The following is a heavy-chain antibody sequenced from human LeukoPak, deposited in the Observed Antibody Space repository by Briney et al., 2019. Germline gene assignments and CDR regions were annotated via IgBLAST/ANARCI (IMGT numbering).Heavy chain of an antibody. V-gene: IGHV1-2*02. Sequence: GASVKVSCKASGYTFTGYYMHWVRQAPGQGLEWMGWINPNSGGTNYAQKFQGRVTMTRDTSISTAYMELSRLRSDDTAVYYCARVGLVGATMYYYYYYGMDVWGQGTTVTVSS. CDR2: INPNSGGT. CDR3: ARVGLVGATMYYYYYYGMDV. D-gene: IGHD1-26*01. J-gene: IGHJ6*02. CDR1: GYTFTGYY.